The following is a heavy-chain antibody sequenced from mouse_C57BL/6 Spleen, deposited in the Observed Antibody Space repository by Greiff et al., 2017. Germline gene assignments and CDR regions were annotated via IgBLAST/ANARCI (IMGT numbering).Heavy chain of an antibody. J-gene: IGHJ4*01. D-gene: IGHD1-1*01. CDR1: GFTFSDYY. CDR2: ISNGGGST. V-gene: IGHV5-12*01. CDR3: ARRIYYYGSSPVDY. Sequence: EVMLVESGGGLVQPGGSLKLSCAASGFTFSDYYMYWVRQTPEKRLEWVAYISNGGGSTYYPDTVKGRFTISRDNAKNTLYLQMSRLKSEDTAMYYCARRIYYYGSSPVDYWGQGTSVTVSS.